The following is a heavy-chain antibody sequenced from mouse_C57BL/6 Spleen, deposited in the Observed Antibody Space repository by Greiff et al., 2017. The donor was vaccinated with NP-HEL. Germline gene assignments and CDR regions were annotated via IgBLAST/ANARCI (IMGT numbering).Heavy chain of an antibody. CDR1: GYTFTSYW. CDR3: ARTAAVVGPFAY. D-gene: IGHD1-1*02. Sequence: VQLQQSGAELAKPGASLNLSCKASGYTFTSYWMHWVKQRPGQGLEWIGYINPSSGYTRYNQKFKDKATLTADKSTSTAYMQLSSLTYEDSAVYYCARTAAVVGPFAYWGQGTLVTVSA. V-gene: IGHV1-7*01. CDR2: INPSSGYT. J-gene: IGHJ3*01.